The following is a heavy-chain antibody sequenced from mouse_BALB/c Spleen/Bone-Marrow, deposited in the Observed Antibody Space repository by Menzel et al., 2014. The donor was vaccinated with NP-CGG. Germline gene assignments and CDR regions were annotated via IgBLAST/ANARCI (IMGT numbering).Heavy chain of an antibody. D-gene: IGHD2-14*01. CDR2: ISPYIGGT. V-gene: IGHV1S29*02. Sequence: EVKLQESGPEQVKPGASVKISCKASGYTFTDFNMHWVKQSPGKSLEWIGFISPYIGGTGYNQKFKSKATLTVDSSSSTAYMELRSLTSEDSAVYYCARGRRYDGPYFDYWGQGTTLTVSS. CDR1: GYTFTDFN. CDR3: ARGRRYDGPYFDY. J-gene: IGHJ2*01.